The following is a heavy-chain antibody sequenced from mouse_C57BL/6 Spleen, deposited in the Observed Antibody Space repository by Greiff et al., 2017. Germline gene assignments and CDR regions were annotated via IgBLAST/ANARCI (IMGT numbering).Heavy chain of an antibody. Sequence: QVQLKQSGPELVKPGASVKISCKASGYSFTSYYIHWVKQRPGQGLEWIGWIYPGSGNTKYNEKFKGKATLTADPSSSTAYMQLSSLTSEDSAVYYCARGGITTVVDFDYWGQGTTLTVSS. CDR1: GYSFTSYY. D-gene: IGHD1-1*01. CDR2: IYPGSGNT. J-gene: IGHJ2*01. CDR3: ARGGITTVVDFDY. V-gene: IGHV1-66*01.